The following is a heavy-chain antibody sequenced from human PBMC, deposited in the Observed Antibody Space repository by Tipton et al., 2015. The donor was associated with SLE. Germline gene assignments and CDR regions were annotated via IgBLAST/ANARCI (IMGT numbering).Heavy chain of an antibody. Sequence: TLSLTCTVSGGSIRSGGYYWSWIRQHPGKGLEWIGYIYYSGSTYYNPSLKSRVTISVDTSKNQFFLKLSSVTAADTAVYYCARVTTVTTDYYYGMDVWGQGTTVTVSS. V-gene: IGHV4-31*03. CDR2: IYYSGST. J-gene: IGHJ6*02. CDR3: ARVTTVTTDYYYGMDV. D-gene: IGHD4-17*01. CDR1: GGSIRSGGYY.